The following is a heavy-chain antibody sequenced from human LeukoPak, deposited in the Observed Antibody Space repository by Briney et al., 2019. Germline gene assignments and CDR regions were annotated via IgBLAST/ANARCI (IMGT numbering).Heavy chain of an antibody. D-gene: IGHD3-9*01. V-gene: IGHV1-18*01. CDR3: ARDSLRYFDWLGPPDAFDI. CDR2: ISTYDDNI. CDR1: GYTFTTYG. Sequence: ASVKVSCKASGYTFTTYGLSWVRQAPGQGLEWLGWISTYDDNIKYAQSLQGRVTMTTDTSTSTAYMELRSLRSDDTAVYYCARDSLRYFDWLGPPDAFDIWGQGTMVTVSS. J-gene: IGHJ3*02.